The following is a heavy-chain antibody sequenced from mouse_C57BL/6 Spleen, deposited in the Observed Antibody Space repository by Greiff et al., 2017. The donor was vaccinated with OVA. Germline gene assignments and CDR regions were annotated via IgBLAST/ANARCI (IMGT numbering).Heavy chain of an antibody. CDR3: TRDYYGNYYDMDY. CDR2: ISSGGGSI. D-gene: IGHD2-1*01. Sequence: EVKLMESGEGLVKPGGSLKLSCAASGFTFSSYAMSWVRQPPEKRLEWVAYISSGGGSIYYADTVKGRFTISRDNARNTLYLQMSSLKSEDTAMYYCTRDYYGNYYDMDYWGQGTSVTVSS. CDR1: GFTFSSYA. J-gene: IGHJ4*01. V-gene: IGHV5-9-1*02.